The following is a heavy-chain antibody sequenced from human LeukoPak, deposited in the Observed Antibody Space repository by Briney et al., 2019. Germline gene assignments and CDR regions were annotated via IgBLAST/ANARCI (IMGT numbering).Heavy chain of an antibody. CDR3: TRPARISMIVGDLGYFHY. CDR2: IKSKTDGGTT. J-gene: IGHJ4*02. Sequence: GGSLRLSCAASGFTFSNAWMSWVRQAPGKGLEWVGRIKSKTDGGTTDYAAPVKGRFTISRDDSKSIAYLQMNSLKTEDTAMYYCTRPARISMIVGDLGYFHYWGQGTLVTVSS. V-gene: IGHV3-15*01. CDR1: GFTFSNAW. D-gene: IGHD3-22*01.